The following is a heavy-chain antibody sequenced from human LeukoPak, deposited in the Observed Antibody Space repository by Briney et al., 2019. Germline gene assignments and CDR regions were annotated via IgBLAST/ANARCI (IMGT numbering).Heavy chain of an antibody. V-gene: IGHV4-38-2*01. D-gene: IGHD6-19*01. CDR1: GYSISSGYY. CDR2: IYHSGST. J-gene: IGHJ4*02. Sequence: SETLSLTCAVSGYSISSGYYWGWIRQPPGKGLEWIGSIYHSGSTYYNPSLKSRVTISVDTSKNQFYLKLSAVTAADTAVYYYARRQKGAVAGLFHYWGQGTLVTVSS. CDR3: ARRQKGAVAGLFHY.